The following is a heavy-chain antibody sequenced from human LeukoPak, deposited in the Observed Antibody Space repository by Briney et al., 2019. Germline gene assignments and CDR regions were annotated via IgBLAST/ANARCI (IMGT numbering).Heavy chain of an antibody. D-gene: IGHD6-13*01. CDR1: GYTFTSYG. Sequence: GASVKVSCKASGYTFTSYGISWVRQAPGQGLEWMGWISAYNGNTNYAQKLQGRVTMTTDTSTSTAYMELRSLRSDDTAVYYCASHPLHRFGYSSSWYHGGYYYYMDVWGKGTTVTVSS. CDR2: ISAYNGNT. V-gene: IGHV1-18*01. CDR3: ASHPLHRFGYSSSWYHGGYYYYMDV. J-gene: IGHJ6*03.